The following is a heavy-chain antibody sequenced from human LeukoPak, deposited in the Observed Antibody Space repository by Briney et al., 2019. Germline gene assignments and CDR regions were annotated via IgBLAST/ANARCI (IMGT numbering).Heavy chain of an antibody. CDR3: ATAVGPYTLGWFDP. Sequence: ASVKVSCKVSGYTLNELSMHWVRPAPGKGLEGMGGFDPEDGETIYAQKFQGRVTMTEDTSTDTAYMELSSLRSEDTAVYYCATAVGPYTLGWFDPWGQGTLVTVSS. V-gene: IGHV1-24*01. CDR2: FDPEDGET. D-gene: IGHD1-26*01. J-gene: IGHJ5*02. CDR1: GYTLNELS.